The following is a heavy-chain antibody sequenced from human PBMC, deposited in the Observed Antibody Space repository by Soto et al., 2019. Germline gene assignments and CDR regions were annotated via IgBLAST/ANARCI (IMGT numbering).Heavy chain of an antibody. CDR2: ISYDGSHK. D-gene: IGHD3-22*01. J-gene: IGHJ5*02. Sequence: QVQLVESGGSVVQPGRSLRLSCAASGFTFSIYKMHWVRQAPGKALEWVALISYDGSHKYYADSVKGRFTVARDNSMNTLYLQMDSLRPEDTAVYYCAIEQNSATYEGGFVPWGQGTLVTVSS. V-gene: IGHV3-30*03. CDR1: GFTFSIYK. CDR3: AIEQNSATYEGGFVP.